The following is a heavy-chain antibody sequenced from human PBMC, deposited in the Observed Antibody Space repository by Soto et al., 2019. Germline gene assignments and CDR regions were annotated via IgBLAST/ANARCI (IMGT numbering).Heavy chain of an antibody. CDR3: ARVPSDQLLRFDI. Sequence: GGSLRLSCAASGFTFSSYAMHWVRQAPGKGLEWVAVISYDGSNKYYADSVKGRFTISRDNSKNTLYLQMNSLRAEDTAVHYCARVPSDQLLRFDIWGQGTMVTVSS. CDR2: ISYDGSNK. V-gene: IGHV3-30-3*01. D-gene: IGHD2-2*01. J-gene: IGHJ3*02. CDR1: GFTFSSYA.